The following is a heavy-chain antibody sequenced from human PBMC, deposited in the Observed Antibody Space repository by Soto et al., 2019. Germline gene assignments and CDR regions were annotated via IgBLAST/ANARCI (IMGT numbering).Heavy chain of an antibody. D-gene: IGHD2-2*02. V-gene: IGHV4-30-4*01. CDR1: GGSISSGDYY. CDR2: IYYSGST. Sequence: QVHLQESGPGLVKPSQTLSLTCTVSGGSISSGDYYWSWIRQPPGKGLEWIGYIYYSGSTYYNPSLKRGVTISADKSKNQFTLKLSSVTAADTAVYYCARESAGMGYCSSTSCYNYWGQGTLVTVSS. CDR3: ARESAGMGYCSSTSCYNY. J-gene: IGHJ4*02.